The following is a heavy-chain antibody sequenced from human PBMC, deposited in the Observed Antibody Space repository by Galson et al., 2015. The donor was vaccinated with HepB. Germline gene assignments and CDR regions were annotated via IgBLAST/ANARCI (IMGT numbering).Heavy chain of an antibody. CDR2: MYYSGST. CDR3: ATSSGAGTDAFDI. D-gene: IGHD6-19*01. CDR1: GGAISNYY. J-gene: IGHJ3*02. Sequence: TLSLTCTVSGGAISNYYWSWIRQPQGKRLEWIGYMYYSGSTNYNPSLKSRVTISVDTSKNQFSLKLRSVTAADTAVYYCATSSGAGTDAFDIWGQGTMVTVSS. V-gene: IGHV4-59*01.